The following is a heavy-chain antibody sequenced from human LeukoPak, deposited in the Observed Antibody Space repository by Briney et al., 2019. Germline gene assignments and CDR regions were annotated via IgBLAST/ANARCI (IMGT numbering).Heavy chain of an antibody. CDR1: GYTLTGYY. V-gene: IGHV1-2*02. CDR2: INTNSGDT. Sequence: APVKVSCKASGYTLTGYYMHWVRQAPGQGLEWMGCINTNSGDTKYAQKFQGRVTLTRDTSMNTAYMDLSRLRSDDTAIYYCARGGYVIVRDWFDPWGQGTLVTVSS. D-gene: IGHD3-16*01. CDR3: ARGGYVIVRDWFDP. J-gene: IGHJ5*02.